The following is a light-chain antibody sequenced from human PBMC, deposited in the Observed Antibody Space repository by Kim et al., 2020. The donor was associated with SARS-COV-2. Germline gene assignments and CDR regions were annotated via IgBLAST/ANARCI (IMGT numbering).Light chain of an antibody. CDR3: QQYGRSPFT. V-gene: IGKV3-20*01. Sequence: EIVLTQSPGTLSLSPGERATLSCRASQSVRKNYLVWYQQKAGQAPRLLIYGASSRATGIPDRFSGSGSGTDFTLTIDRLEPEDFAVYYCQQYGRSPFTFGQGTRLEIK. J-gene: IGKJ5*01. CDR1: QSVRKNY. CDR2: GAS.